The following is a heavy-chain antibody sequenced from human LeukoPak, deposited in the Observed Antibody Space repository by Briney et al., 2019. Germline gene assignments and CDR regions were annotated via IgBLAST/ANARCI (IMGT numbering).Heavy chain of an antibody. Sequence: GGSLGLSCAASGFTFSSSWMHWVRQAPGKGLVWVSRINSDASSTSYADSVKGRFTISRDNAKNTLYLQMNGLRAEDTAVYYCARALEPALYNWIDPWGQGTLVTVSS. CDR1: GFTFSSSW. V-gene: IGHV3-74*01. CDR3: ARALEPALYNWIDP. J-gene: IGHJ5*02. D-gene: IGHD1-1*01. CDR2: INSDASST.